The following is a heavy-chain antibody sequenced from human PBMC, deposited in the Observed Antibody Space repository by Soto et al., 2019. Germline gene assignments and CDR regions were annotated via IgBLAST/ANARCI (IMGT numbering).Heavy chain of an antibody. D-gene: IGHD5-12*01. Sequence: ASVKVSCKASGYTFTSYAMHWVRQAPGQRLEWMGWINAGNGNTKYSQKFQGRVTITMDTSASTAYMELSSLRSEDTAVYYCAREFVATTNYFDYWGQGTLVTVSS. J-gene: IGHJ4*02. CDR3: AREFVATTNYFDY. V-gene: IGHV1-3*01. CDR1: GYTFTSYA. CDR2: INAGNGNT.